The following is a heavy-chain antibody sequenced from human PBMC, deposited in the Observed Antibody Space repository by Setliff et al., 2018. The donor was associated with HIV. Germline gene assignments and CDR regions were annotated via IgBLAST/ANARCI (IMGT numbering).Heavy chain of an antibody. CDR1: GFIFSDHW. Sequence: HPGGSLRLSCAASGFIFSDHWMTWVRQAPGKGLEWVANIKQDGSEKYYVDSVKGRFTISRDNVKNSLYLQMNSLRAEDTAIYFCVRDGNVGWNDLDYWGQGTLVTVSS. J-gene: IGHJ4*02. CDR2: IKQDGSEK. D-gene: IGHD1-1*01. CDR3: VRDGNVGWNDLDY. V-gene: IGHV3-7*03.